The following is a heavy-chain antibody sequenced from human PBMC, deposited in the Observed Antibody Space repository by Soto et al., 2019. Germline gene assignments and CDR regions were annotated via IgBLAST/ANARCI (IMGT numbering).Heavy chain of an antibody. Sequence: SVKVSCKASGGTFSSYAISWVRQAPGQGLEWMGGIIPIFGTANYAQKFQGRVTITADKSTSTAYMELSSLRSEDTAVYYCARVMSIKNAFDIWGQGTMVTVSS. CDR3: ARVMSIKNAFDI. CDR2: IIPIFGTA. J-gene: IGHJ3*02. D-gene: IGHD6-6*01. V-gene: IGHV1-69*06. CDR1: GGTFSSYA.